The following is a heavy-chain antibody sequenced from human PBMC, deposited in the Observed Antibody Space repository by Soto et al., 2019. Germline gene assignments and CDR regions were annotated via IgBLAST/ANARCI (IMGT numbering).Heavy chain of an antibody. CDR3: ARTYCSGGSCYPGAFDI. CDR2: IYYSGST. Sequence: QVQLQESGPGLVKPSQTLSLTCTVSGGSISSGGYYWSWIRQHPGKGLEWIGYIYYSGSTYYNPSLKSRVTISVDTSKNQFSLKLSSVTAADTAVYYCARTYCSGGSCYPGAFDIWGQGTMVTVSS. J-gene: IGHJ3*02. CDR1: GGSISSGGYY. D-gene: IGHD2-15*01. V-gene: IGHV4-31*03.